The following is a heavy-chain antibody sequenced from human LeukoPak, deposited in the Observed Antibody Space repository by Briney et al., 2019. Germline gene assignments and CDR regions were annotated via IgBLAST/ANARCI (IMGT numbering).Heavy chain of an antibody. CDR2: IKPDGSEK. CDR3: ARDLREWIPDY. D-gene: IGHD5-18*01. V-gene: IGHV3-7*01. CDR1: GFAFNSYW. Sequence: GESLRLSCAASGFAFNSYWMTWVRQAPGKGLEWVANIKPDGSEKYYVDSVKGRFTISRDNTRNSLYLQMNSLSAEDTAIYYCARDLREWIPDYWGQGTLVTVSS. J-gene: IGHJ4*02.